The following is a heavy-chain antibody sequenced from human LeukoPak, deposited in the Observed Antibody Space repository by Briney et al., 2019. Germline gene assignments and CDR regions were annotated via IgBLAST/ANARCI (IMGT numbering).Heavy chain of an antibody. J-gene: IGHJ6*02. CDR1: GYSFTSYW. CDR3: ARHIGSGSYYKRGMDV. V-gene: IGHV5-51*01. Sequence: GESLKISCRGSGYSFTSYWIGWVRQMPGKGLEWMGIIYPGDSDTRYSPSFQGQVTISADKSISTAYLQWSSLKASDTAMYYCARHIGSGSYYKRGMDVWGQGTTVTVSS. CDR2: IYPGDSDT. D-gene: IGHD3-10*01.